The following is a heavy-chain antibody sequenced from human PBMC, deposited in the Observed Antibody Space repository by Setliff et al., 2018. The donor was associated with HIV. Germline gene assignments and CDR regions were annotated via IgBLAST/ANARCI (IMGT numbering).Heavy chain of an antibody. J-gene: IGHJ5*02. CDR3: VRYSGSSYKSNWFDP. D-gene: IGHD1-26*01. V-gene: IGHV5-51*01. CDR2: IYPDDSNT. CDR1: GYSFTSYW. Sequence: PGESLKISCKGSGYSFTSYWIGWVRQMPGKGLEWMGIIYPDDSNTRYSPSFRGQVTISADMSISTAYLQWSSLQASDTAMYYCVRYSGSSYKSNWFDPWGQGTQVTVSS.